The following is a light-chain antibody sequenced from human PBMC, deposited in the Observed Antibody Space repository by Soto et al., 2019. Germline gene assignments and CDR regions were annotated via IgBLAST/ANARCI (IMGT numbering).Light chain of an antibody. CDR2: DDS. J-gene: IGLJ2*01. Sequence: SYELTQPPSVSLAPGQTARIPCGGDSIGRKSVHWYQPRPRQAPVLVVYDDSDRPSGIPSRISGSNSGNTATLTIRRVEAGDEGDNYCQVWATDSGQGIFGGGTKLTVL. V-gene: IGLV3-21*02. CDR3: QVWATDSGQGI. CDR1: SIGRKS.